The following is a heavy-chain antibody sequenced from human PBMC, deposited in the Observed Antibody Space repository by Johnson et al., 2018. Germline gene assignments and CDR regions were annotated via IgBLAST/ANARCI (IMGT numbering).Heavy chain of an antibody. CDR2: IRGDGSTT. Sequence: VQLQESGGGLVQPGGSLRLSCVASGFPFSDHWAFWVRQFPGKGLEWVSRIRGDGSTTTYADSVRGRFTISRDNAKNTVYLQMSSRTVDDTAMDYCTSDWRNGACDLWGQGTMVTVSS. CDR3: TSDWRNGACDL. D-gene: IGHD1-1*01. V-gene: IGHV3-74*01. J-gene: IGHJ3*01. CDR1: GFPFSDHW.